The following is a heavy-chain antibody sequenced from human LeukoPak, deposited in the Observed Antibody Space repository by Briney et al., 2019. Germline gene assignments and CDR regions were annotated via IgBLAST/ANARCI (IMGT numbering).Heavy chain of an antibody. CDR2: ISYDGSNK. D-gene: IGHD6-13*01. J-gene: IGHJ4*02. Sequence: GGSLRLSCAASRFTFSSYAMHWVRQAPGKGLEWVAVISYDGSNKYYADSVKGRFTISRDNSKNTLYLQMNSLRAEDTAVYYCARDYSSSWSNFDYWGQGTLVTVSS. CDR1: RFTFSSYA. CDR3: ARDYSSSWSNFDY. V-gene: IGHV3-30-3*01.